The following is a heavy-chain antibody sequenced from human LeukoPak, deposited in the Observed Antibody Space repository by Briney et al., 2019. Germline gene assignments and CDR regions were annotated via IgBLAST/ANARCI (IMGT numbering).Heavy chain of an antibody. CDR2: ISSSSSYE. V-gene: IGHV3-21*01. Sequence: GGSLRLSCVASGFTFSSYSMNWVRQAPGKGLEWVSSISSSSSYEYYADSVNGRFTISRDNAKNSLYLQMNSLRAEDTAVYYCARSLMAGSSTSCYDYWGQGTLVTVSS. CDR1: GFTFSSYS. CDR3: ARSLMAGSSTSCYDY. J-gene: IGHJ4*02. D-gene: IGHD2-2*01.